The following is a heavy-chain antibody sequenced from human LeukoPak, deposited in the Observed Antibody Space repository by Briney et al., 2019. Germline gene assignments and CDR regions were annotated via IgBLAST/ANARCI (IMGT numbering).Heavy chain of an antibody. CDR1: GGTVSSYA. Sequence: GASVKVSCKASGGTVSSYAISWVRQAPGQGLEWMGGIIPIFGTANYAQKFQGRVTITADKSTSTAYMELSSLRSEDTAVYYCARRKSYYFDYWGQGTLVTVSS. CDR2: IIPIFGTA. V-gene: IGHV1-69*06. CDR3: ARRKSYYFDY. J-gene: IGHJ4*02. D-gene: IGHD3-16*02.